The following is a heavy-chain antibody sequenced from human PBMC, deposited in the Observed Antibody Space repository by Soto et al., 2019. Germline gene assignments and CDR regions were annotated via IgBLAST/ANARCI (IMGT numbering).Heavy chain of an antibody. J-gene: IGHJ6*02. CDR2: VYARGAT. CDR1: GASITSHY. D-gene: IGHD4-17*01. CDR3: ARSSGDDFFYYGMDV. Sequence: SETLSLTCSVSGASITSHYWSWIRQSAGEGLQWIGRVYARGATNYNPSLKSRVTISGDTSKNQFSLKLTSVTAADTAVYYCARSSGDDFFYYGMDVWGHGTTVT. V-gene: IGHV4-59*10.